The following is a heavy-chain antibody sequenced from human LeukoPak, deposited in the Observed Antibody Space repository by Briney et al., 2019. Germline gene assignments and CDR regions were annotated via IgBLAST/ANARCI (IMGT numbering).Heavy chain of an antibody. CDR2: IYYTGTT. D-gene: IGHD1-26*01. CDR1: GGSISGSTYY. CDR3: ASLGGYYYYGMDV. J-gene: IGHJ6*02. V-gene: IGHV4-39*07. Sequence: SETLSLTCTVSGGSISGSTYYWGWIRQPPGKGLEWIGSIYYTGTTYYNPSLKSRVTISVDTSKNHYSLKLSSVTAADTAVYYCASLGGYYYYGMDVWGQGTTVTVSS.